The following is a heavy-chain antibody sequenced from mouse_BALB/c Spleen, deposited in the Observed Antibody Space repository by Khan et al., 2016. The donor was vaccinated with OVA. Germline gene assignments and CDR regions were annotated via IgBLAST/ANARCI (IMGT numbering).Heavy chain of an antibody. CDR2: ISRSGDYI. Sequence: EVELVESGGDLVRPGGSLKLSCSASGFTFSTYAMSWVRQTPEKRLEWVATISRSGDYIYYPDSVQGRFTISRDTATNTLYLQMSSLRSEDTAMYYCARHNYGPFAYWGQGTLVTVSA. D-gene: IGHD1-1*01. CDR1: GFTFSTYA. V-gene: IGHV5-9-3*01. CDR3: ARHNYGPFAY. J-gene: IGHJ3*01.